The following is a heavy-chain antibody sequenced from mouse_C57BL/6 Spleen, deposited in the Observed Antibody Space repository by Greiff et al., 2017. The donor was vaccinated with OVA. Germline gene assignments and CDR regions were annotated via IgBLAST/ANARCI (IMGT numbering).Heavy chain of an antibody. CDR2: IHPSDSDT. J-gene: IGHJ3*01. CDR1: GYTFTSYW. V-gene: IGHV1-74*01. CDR3: AILYYDYDGAY. D-gene: IGHD2-4*01. Sequence: QVQLQQPGAELVKPGASVKVSCKASGYTFTSYWMHWVKQRPGQGLEWIGRIHPSDSDTNYNQKFKGKATLTVDKSSSTAYMQLSSLTSEDSAVYDCAILYYDYDGAYWGQGTLVTVSA.